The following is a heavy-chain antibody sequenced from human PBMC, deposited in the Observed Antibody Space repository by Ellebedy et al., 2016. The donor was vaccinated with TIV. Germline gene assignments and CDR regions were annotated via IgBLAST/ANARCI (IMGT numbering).Heavy chain of an antibody. CDR3: ARGAYYYGSGSLPYYFDY. Sequence: ASVKVSCKASGYTFTSYYMHWVRQAPGQGLEWMGIINPSGGSTSYAQKFQGRVTMTRDTSTSTVYMELSSLRSEDTAVYYCARGAYYYGSGSLPYYFDYWGQGTLVTVSS. D-gene: IGHD3-10*01. CDR1: GYTFTSYY. J-gene: IGHJ4*02. CDR2: INPSGGST. V-gene: IGHV1-46*01.